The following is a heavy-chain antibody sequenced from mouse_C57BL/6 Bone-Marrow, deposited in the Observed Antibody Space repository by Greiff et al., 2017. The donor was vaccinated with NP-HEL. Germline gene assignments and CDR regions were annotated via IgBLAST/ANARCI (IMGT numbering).Heavy chain of an antibody. D-gene: IGHD4-1*01. CDR1: GYTFTSYW. CDR3: ARRGPNWAWFAY. V-gene: IGHV1-52*01. CDR2: IDPSDSEP. Sequence: QVQLQQPGAELVRPGSSVKLSCKASGYTFTSYWMHWVKQRPIQGLEWIGNIDPSDSEPHYNQKFKDKATLTVDKSSSTAYMQLSSLTSEDSAGYYCARRGPNWAWFAYWGQGTLVTVSA. J-gene: IGHJ3*01.